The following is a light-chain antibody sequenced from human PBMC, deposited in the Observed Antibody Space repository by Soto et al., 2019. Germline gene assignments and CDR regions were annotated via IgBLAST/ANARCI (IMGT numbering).Light chain of an antibody. J-gene: IGLJ2*01. V-gene: IGLV2-8*01. CDR3: SSYAGGNNLL. CDR2: DVN. CDR1: SSDVGNYNY. Sequence: QSALTQPPSASGSPGQSVTISCTGTSSDVGNYNYVSWYQKHPGKAPKLMIYDVNKRPSGVPDRVSGSKSGNTAALTVSGLQADDEAEYYCSSYAGGNNLLFGGGTKLTVL.